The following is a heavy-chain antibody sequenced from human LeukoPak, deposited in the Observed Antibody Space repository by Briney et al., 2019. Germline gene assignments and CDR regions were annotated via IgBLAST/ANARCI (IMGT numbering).Heavy chain of an antibody. CDR1: GGMFNNYA. V-gene: IGHV1-69*10. D-gene: IGHD6-25*01. J-gene: IGHJ4*02. Sequence: ASVKVSCKASGGMFNNYAISWVRQAPGQGLEWMGGIIPILGTPNYAQKFQGRVTITADKSTSTAYMELSSLRSEDTAVYYCAYSSGSFDYWGQGTLVTVSS. CDR3: AYSSGSFDY. CDR2: IIPILGTP.